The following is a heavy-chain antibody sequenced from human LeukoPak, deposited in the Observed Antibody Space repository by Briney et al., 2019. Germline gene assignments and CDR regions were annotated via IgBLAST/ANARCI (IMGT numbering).Heavy chain of an antibody. CDR2: IYTSGST. D-gene: IGHD4-11*01. Sequence: PSETLSLTCTVSGGSISSYYWSWIRQPAGKGLEWIGRIYTSGSTNYNPSLKSRVTMSVDTSKNQFSLKLSSVTAADTAVYYCARGGTRGDSNYDYYYYMDVWGKGTTVTVSS. J-gene: IGHJ6*03. V-gene: IGHV4-4*07. CDR1: GGSISSYY. CDR3: ARGGTRGDSNYDYYYYMDV.